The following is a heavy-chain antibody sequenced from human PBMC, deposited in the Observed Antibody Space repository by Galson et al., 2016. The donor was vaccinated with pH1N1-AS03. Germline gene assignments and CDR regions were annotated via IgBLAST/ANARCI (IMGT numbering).Heavy chain of an antibody. CDR3: VKDMRGVANSDYGMDV. CDR1: GFTFSSNA. Sequence: SLRLSCAASGFTFSSNAMTWVRQAPVKGLEWVSTISASGGSTFYADSVTGRFTISRDNFKNTLSLQMNSLRVDDTALYYCVKDMRGVANSDYGMDVWGQGTTVSVSS. CDR2: ISASGGST. J-gene: IGHJ6*02. V-gene: IGHV3-23*01. D-gene: IGHD3-22*01.